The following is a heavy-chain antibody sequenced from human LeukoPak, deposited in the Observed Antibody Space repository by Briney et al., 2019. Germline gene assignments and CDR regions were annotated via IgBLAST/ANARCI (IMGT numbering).Heavy chain of an antibody. CDR2: FIPISGTA. D-gene: IGHD4-17*01. CDR3: ARPGGLATVTGEGMDV. J-gene: IGHJ6*02. V-gene: IGHV1-69*13. Sequence: SVKVSCKASGDTFSSHTINWVRQAPGQGLEWMGGFIPISGTANYAQNFQGRVTITADESTSTAYMELNSLRSEDTAVYYCARPGGLATVTGEGMDVWGQGTTVTVSS. CDR1: GDTFSSHT.